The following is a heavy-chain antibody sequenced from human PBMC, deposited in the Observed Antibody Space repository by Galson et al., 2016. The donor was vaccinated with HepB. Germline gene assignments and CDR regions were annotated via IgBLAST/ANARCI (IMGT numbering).Heavy chain of an antibody. D-gene: IGHD7-27*01. V-gene: IGHV4-59*01. J-gene: IGHJ6*04. Sequence: SETLSLTCSLTDGSISTYYWSWIRQPPGQGLEWIGHGYYTGSSDYNPSLKSRVIISVDTSENQLSLRLNSVTTADTAVYYCARRRTTLGNRSQVDVWGKGTAVTVSS. CDR3: ARRRTTLGNRSQVDV. CDR1: DGSISTYY. CDR2: GYYTGSS.